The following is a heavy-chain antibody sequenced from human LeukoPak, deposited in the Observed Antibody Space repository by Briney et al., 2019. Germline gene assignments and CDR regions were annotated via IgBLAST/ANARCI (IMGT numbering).Heavy chain of an antibody. CDR2: ISGSGGST. CDR1: GFTFSSYG. CDR3: ARDSNYYDFWSGYMDV. J-gene: IGHJ6*04. V-gene: IGHV3-23*01. Sequence: PGGSLRLSCAASGFTFSSYGMSWVRQAPGKGLEWVSAISGSGGSTYYADSVKGRFTISRDNSKNTLYLQMNSLRAEDTAVYYCARDSNYYDFWSGYMDVWGKGTTVTVSS. D-gene: IGHD3-3*01.